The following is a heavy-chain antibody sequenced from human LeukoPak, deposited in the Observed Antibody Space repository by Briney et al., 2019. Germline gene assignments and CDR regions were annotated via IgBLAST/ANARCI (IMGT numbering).Heavy chain of an antibody. J-gene: IGHJ4*02. V-gene: IGHV4-34*01. CDR1: GGSFSGYY. Sequence: SQTLSLTCAVYGGSFSGYYWSWIRQPPGKGLEWIGEINHSGSTNYNPSLKSRVTISVDTSKNQFSLKLSSVTAADTAVYYCARGFSYFDWLLEGWGQGTLVTVSS. CDR3: ARGFSYFDWLLEG. D-gene: IGHD3-9*01. CDR2: INHSGST.